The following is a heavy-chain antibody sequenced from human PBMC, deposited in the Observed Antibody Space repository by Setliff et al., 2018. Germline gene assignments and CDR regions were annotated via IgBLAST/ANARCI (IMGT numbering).Heavy chain of an antibody. CDR1: GGTYSSYA. J-gene: IGHJ4*02. D-gene: IGHD3-10*01. CDR3: ARGERGAYGSGSYFFDY. V-gene: IGHV1-69*13. Sequence: GASVKVSCKASGGTYSSYAFSWVRQAPGQGLEWMGGIIPISGTTNYAQKFQGRVTITADEPTSTAYMELSSLRSEDTAVYYCARGERGAYGSGSYFFDYWGQRTLVTVSS. CDR2: IIPISGTT.